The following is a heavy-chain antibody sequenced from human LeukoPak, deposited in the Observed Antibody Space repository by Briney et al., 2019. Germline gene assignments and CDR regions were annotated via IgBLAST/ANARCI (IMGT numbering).Heavy chain of an antibody. CDR2: ISGSGAST. V-gene: IGHV3-23*01. D-gene: IGHD1-26*01. CDR3: AKDVGKWESLHFFDY. J-gene: IGHJ4*02. Sequence: PGGSLRLSCLTSGFTFSINAMSWVRQAPGKGLEWISGISGSGASTYYADSVTGRFTISRDNSRNTLYLQMNSLRGDDTAVYYCAKDVGKWESLHFFDYWGQGTLVTVSS. CDR1: GFTFSINA.